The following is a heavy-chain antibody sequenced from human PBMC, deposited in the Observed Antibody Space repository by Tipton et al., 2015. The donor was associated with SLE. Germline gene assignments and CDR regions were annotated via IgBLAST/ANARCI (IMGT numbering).Heavy chain of an antibody. CDR1: GFTVSSNY. V-gene: IGHV3-53*05. CDR2: IYSGGST. D-gene: IGHD6-13*01. J-gene: IGHJ6*02. CDR3: AGPPIAAAGKGDYYYGMDV. Sequence: SLRLSCAASGFTVSSNYMSWVRQAPGKGLEWVSVIYSGGSTYYADSVKGRFTISRDNSKNTLYPQMNSLRAEDTAVYYCAGPPIAAAGKGDYYYGMDVWGQGTTVTVSS.